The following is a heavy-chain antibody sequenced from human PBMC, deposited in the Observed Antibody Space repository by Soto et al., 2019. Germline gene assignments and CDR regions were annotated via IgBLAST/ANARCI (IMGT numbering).Heavy chain of an antibody. J-gene: IGHJ5*02. CDR2: INAGNGNT. CDR1: GYTFTSYA. D-gene: IGHD6-19*01. CDR3: ARDCPHGAGIAHPEKHWFDP. Sequence: ASVKVSCKASGYTFTSYAMHWVRQAPGQRLEWMGWINAGNGNTKYSQKFQGRVTITRDTSASTAYMELSSLRSEDTAVYYCARDCPHGAGIAHPEKHWFDPWGQGTLVTVSS. V-gene: IGHV1-3*01.